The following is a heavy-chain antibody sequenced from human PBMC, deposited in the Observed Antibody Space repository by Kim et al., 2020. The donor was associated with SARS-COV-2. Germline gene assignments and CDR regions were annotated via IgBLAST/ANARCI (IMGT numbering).Heavy chain of an antibody. V-gene: IGHV3-23*01. CDR2: ISGSGSHT. CDR3: AKEGDSSSWYGSFKH. J-gene: IGHJ1*01. D-gene: IGHD6-13*01. CDR1: GFAFSIYA. Sequence: GGSLRLSCAGSGFAFSIYAMSWVRQAPGKGLEWVSTISGSGSHTYYADSVKGRFTISRDNSKNTLYLQMHSLRVEDTALYSCAKEGDSSSWYGSFKHWGQGTLVTVSS.